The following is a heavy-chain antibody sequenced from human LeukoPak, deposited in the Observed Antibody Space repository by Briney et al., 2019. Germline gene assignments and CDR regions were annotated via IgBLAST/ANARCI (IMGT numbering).Heavy chain of an antibody. CDR1: GFTFSNYG. D-gene: IGHD3-10*01. CDR3: AKDPTYYYGSGSSGAFDY. CDR2: ISATGAST. V-gene: IGHV3-23*01. J-gene: IGHJ4*02. Sequence: PGGSLRLSCVASGFTFSNYGMNWVRQAPGKGLEWVSSISATGASTFYTDSVKGRFTISRDNSRNTLYLQVNSLRAEDTALYYCAKDPTYYYGSGSSGAFDYWGQGTLVTVSS.